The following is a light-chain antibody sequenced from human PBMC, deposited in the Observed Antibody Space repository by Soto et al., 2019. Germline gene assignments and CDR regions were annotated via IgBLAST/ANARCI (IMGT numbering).Light chain of an antibody. J-gene: IGKJ5*01. Sequence: EIVLTQSPGTLSLSPGERATLSCRASQSVSSGYLAWYQQKPGQAPRLLIYGTSSRATDIGDRFSGSGSGTDFSLTISRLEPEDFAVYYCQQYVSLITFGHGTRLEMK. CDR2: GTS. V-gene: IGKV3-20*01. CDR3: QQYVSLIT. CDR1: QSVSSGY.